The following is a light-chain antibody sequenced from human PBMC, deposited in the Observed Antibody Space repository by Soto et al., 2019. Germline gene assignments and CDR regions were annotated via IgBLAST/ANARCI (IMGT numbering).Light chain of an antibody. CDR3: SSYAGANSVV. J-gene: IGLJ2*01. CDR2: EVS. Sequence: QSVLTQPPSASGSPGQSVTISCTGMSSDVGGHNYVSWYQQHPGKAPKLMIYEVSKRPSGVPDRFSGSKSGNTASLTVSGLQAEDEADYYCSSYAGANSVVFGGGTKLTVL. CDR1: SSDVGGHNY. V-gene: IGLV2-8*01.